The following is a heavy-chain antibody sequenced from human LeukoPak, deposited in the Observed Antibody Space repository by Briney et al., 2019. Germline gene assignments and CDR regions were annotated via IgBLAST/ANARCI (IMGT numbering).Heavy chain of an antibody. J-gene: IGHJ4*02. CDR3: ARHYDSNSYGPGY. D-gene: IGHD3-22*01. CDR1: GFTFSNYP. Sequence: PGGSLRLSCAAFGFTFSNYPMNWVRQAPGKGLEWVSSISSSSSYIYYADSVKGRFTTSRDNAKNSLYLQMNSLRAEDTAVYYRARHYDSNSYGPGYWGQGTLVTVSS. V-gene: IGHV3-21*01. CDR2: ISSSSSYI.